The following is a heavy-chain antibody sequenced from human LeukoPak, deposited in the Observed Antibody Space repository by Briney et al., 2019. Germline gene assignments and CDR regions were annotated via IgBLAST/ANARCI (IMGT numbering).Heavy chain of an antibody. CDR2: IHWNGGRT. CDR1: GFTFDNYG. V-gene: IGHV3-20*04. CDR3: ARDGGWYERGLDHYYYYMDV. Sequence: GGSLRLSCAAFGFTFDNYGINWVRQAPGKGLEWVSRIHWNGGRTGYADSVKGRFTISRDNAKNSLYLQMNSLRVEDTALYYCARDGGWYERGLDHYYYYMDVWGKGTTVIVSS. D-gene: IGHD6-19*01. J-gene: IGHJ6*03.